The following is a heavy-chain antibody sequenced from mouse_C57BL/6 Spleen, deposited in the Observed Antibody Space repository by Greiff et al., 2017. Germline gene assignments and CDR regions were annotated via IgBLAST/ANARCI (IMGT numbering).Heavy chain of an antibody. CDR2: IYPRSGNT. J-gene: IGHJ2*01. CDR3: ARETAHVYFDY. Sequence: QVQLQQSGAELARPGASVKLSCKASGYTFTSYGISWVKQRTGQGLEWIGEIYPRSGNTYYNEKFKGKATLTADKSSSTAYMELSSLTSEDSAVFFCARETAHVYFDYWGQGTTLTVST. D-gene: IGHD3-2*02. V-gene: IGHV1-81*01. CDR1: GYTFTSYG.